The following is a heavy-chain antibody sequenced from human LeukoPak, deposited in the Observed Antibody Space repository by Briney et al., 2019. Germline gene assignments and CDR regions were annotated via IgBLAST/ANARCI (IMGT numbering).Heavy chain of an antibody. D-gene: IGHD2-21*02. CDR2: IYYSGST. Sequence: PSETLSLTCTVSGGSISSGDYYWSWIRQPPGKGLEWIGYIYYSGSTYYNPSLKSRVTISVDTSKNQFSLKLSSVTAADTVVYYCARGLAYCGGDCFPYFDYWGQGTLVTVSS. V-gene: IGHV4-30-4*01. CDR1: GGSISSGDYY. CDR3: ARGLAYCGGDCFPYFDY. J-gene: IGHJ4*02.